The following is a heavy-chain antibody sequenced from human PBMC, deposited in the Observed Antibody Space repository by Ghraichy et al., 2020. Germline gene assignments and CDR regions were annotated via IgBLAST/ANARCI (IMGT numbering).Heavy chain of an antibody. Sequence: GGSLRLSCAASGFTFSSYAMSWVRQAPGKGLEWVSGISGSGGITYYADSVKGRFTISRDNSKNTLYLQMNSLRGEDTAVYYCAKDGRYYYGSGSAQDWYFDLWGRGSLVIVSS. CDR2: ISGSGGIT. J-gene: IGHJ2*01. D-gene: IGHD3-10*01. V-gene: IGHV3-23*01. CDR1: GFTFSSYA. CDR3: AKDGRYYYGSGSAQDWYFDL.